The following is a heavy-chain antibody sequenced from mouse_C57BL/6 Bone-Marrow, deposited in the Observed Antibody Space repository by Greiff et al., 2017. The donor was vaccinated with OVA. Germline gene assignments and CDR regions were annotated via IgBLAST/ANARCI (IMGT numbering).Heavy chain of an antibody. CDR3: ARDYYGSSLWFAY. Sequence: QVQLQQSGAELVKPGASVKISCKASGYAFSSYWMNWVKQRPGKGLEWIGQIYPGDGDTNYNGKFKGKATLTADKSSSTAYMQLSSLTSEDSAVYFCARDYYGSSLWFAYWGQGTLVTVSA. D-gene: IGHD1-1*01. J-gene: IGHJ3*01. CDR2: IYPGDGDT. V-gene: IGHV1-80*01. CDR1: GYAFSSYW.